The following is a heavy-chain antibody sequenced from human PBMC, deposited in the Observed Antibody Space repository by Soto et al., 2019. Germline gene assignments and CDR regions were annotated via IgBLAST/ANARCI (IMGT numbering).Heavy chain of an antibody. CDR1: GFTFSSYS. CDR2: ISSSSSYI. CDR3: ASGNYDSSGKGI. Sequence: PGGSLRLSCAASGFTFSSYSMNWVRQAPGKGLEWVSSISSSSSYIYYADSVKGRFTISRDNAKNSRYLQMNSLRAEDTAVYYCASGNYDSSGKGIWGQGTMVTVSS. J-gene: IGHJ3*02. V-gene: IGHV3-21*01. D-gene: IGHD3-22*01.